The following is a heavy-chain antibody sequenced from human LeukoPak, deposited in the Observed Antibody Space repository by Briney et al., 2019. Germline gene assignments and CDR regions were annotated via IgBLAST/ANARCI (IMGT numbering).Heavy chain of an antibody. CDR2: TYYRSKWSD. CDR3: VRVTGGVFDY. CDR1: GDSVSSNTVT. J-gene: IGHJ4*02. Sequence: SQTLSLTCGISGDSVSSNTVTWNWIRQSPSRGLEWLGRTYYRSKWSDDYAVSVKSRIIIIPDTSKNQFSLQLDSVTPEDTAVYYCVRVTGGVFDYRGPGTLVTVSS. D-gene: IGHD2-8*02. V-gene: IGHV6-1*01.